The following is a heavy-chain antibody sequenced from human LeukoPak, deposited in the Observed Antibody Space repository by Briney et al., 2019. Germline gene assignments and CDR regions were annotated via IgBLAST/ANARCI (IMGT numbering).Heavy chain of an antibody. CDR3: ARGYCSGGSCYASGFDP. V-gene: IGHV4-30-2*01. J-gene: IGHJ5*02. CDR2: IYNSGST. D-gene: IGHD2-15*01. Sequence: SETLSLTCAVSGGSISSGGYSWSWIRQPPGKGLEWMGYIYNSGSTYYNPSLKSRVTISVDRSKNQFSLKLSSVTAADTAVYYCARGYCSGGSCYASGFDPWGQGTLVTVSS. CDR1: GGSISSGGYS.